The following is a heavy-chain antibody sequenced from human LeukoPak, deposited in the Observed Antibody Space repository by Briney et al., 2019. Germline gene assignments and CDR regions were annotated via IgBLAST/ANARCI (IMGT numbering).Heavy chain of an antibody. Sequence: SEPLSLTCTVSGGSISSYYWSWIRQPTGKGLEWIGYIYYSGSTNYNPSLKSRVTISVDTSKNQFSLKLSSVTAADTAVYYCAGHGDIVATIPFDYWGQGTLVTVSS. D-gene: IGHD5-12*01. CDR1: GGSISSYY. CDR2: IYYSGST. J-gene: IGHJ4*02. V-gene: IGHV4-59*08. CDR3: AGHGDIVATIPFDY.